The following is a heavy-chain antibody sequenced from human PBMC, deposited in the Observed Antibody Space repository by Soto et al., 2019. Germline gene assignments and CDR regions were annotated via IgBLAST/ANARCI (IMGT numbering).Heavy chain of an antibody. D-gene: IGHD5-12*01. J-gene: IGHJ3*02. Sequence: GGSLRLSCAASGFTFSSYSMNWVRQAPGKGLEWVSSISSSSSYIYYADSVKGRFTISRDNAKNSLYLQMNSLRAEDTAVYYCARDRVVATIPDLFDIWGQGTMVTVSS. CDR1: GFTFSSYS. V-gene: IGHV3-21*01. CDR3: ARDRVVATIPDLFDI. CDR2: ISSSSSYI.